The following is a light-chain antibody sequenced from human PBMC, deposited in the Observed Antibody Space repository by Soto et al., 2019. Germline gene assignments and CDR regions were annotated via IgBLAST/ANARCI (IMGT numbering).Light chain of an antibody. CDR1: QSVNRY. J-gene: IGKJ1*01. CDR2: GAF. CDR3: QQYNDWPLT. V-gene: IGKV3-15*01. Sequence: EIVLTQSPATLSLSPGERATLSCWASQSVNRYLVWYQQKPGQAPSLLIYGAFTRAAGIPARFSGTGSGTEFTLTISSLQSEDFALYYCQQYNDWPLTFGQGTKVDIK.